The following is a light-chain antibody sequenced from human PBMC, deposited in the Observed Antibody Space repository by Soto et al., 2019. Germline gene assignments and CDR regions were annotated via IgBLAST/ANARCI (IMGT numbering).Light chain of an antibody. Sequence: QSVLTQAPSVSGAPGQRVTFSCTGGSSNIGAGYDVHRHQQFPGTAPKLLIYANTNRPSGVPDRFSGSKSGTSASLAITGLQAEDEADYYCQSYDSSLSAYVFGTGTKVTVL. J-gene: IGLJ1*01. CDR2: ANT. CDR1: SSNIGAGYD. V-gene: IGLV1-40*01. CDR3: QSYDSSLSAYV.